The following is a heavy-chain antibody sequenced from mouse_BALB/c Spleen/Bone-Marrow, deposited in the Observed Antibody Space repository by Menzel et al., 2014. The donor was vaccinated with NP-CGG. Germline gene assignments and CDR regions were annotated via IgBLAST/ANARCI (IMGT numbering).Heavy chain of an antibody. CDR2: IRNKANGYTT. V-gene: IGHV7-3*02. CDR3: ARDDYYAMDY. J-gene: IGHJ4*01. CDR1: GSTFTDYY. Sequence: EVQVVESGGGLVQPGGSLRLSCATSGSTFTDYYMSWVRQPPGKALEWLGFIRNKANGYTTEYSASVKGRFTISRDNSQSILYLQMNALRAEDSATYYCARDDYYAMDYWGQGTSVTVSS.